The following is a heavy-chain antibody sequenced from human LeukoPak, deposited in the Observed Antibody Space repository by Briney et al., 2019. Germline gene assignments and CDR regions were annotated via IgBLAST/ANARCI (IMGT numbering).Heavy chain of an antibody. V-gene: IGHV4-39*01. CDR2: IYYSGSS. Sequence: PSETLSLTCTVSGCSINSCSYYWVCIRRPPGKGLEWIGYIYYSGSSYYNPPLKSRVTVSVDTPKHQFSLQLRSVTAADTAVYYCVRGPTLRHYQYWGQGTLVTVSS. CDR3: VRGPTLRHYQY. CDR1: GCSINSCSYY. J-gene: IGHJ4*02. D-gene: IGHD3-3*01.